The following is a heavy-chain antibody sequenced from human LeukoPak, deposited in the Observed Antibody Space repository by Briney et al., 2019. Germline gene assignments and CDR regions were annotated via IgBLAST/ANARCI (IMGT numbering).Heavy chain of an antibody. V-gene: IGHV3-23*01. CDR3: AKLGHIAVAGPYFDY. CDR1: GFTFSSYG. CDR2: ISDSGSGT. J-gene: IGHJ4*02. D-gene: IGHD6-19*01. Sequence: GGSLRLSCAASGFTFSSYGMSWVRQAPGKGLEWVSAISDSGSGTYYAASVKGRFTISRDNAKNMVYLQMNSLRAEDTAVYYCAKLGHIAVAGPYFDYWGQGTLVTVSS.